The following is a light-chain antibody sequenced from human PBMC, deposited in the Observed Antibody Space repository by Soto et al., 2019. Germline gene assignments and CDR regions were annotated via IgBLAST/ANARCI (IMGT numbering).Light chain of an antibody. V-gene: IGKV3-11*01. Sequence: EIVLTQSPATLSLSPGERATLSCRASQSVSSYFAWYQQKPGQAPRLLIYDASNRATGIPARFSGSGSGTDFTLTISSLEPEDFAVYYCQQRSNWLFGGGTKVDIK. CDR1: QSVSSY. CDR2: DAS. CDR3: QQRSNWL. J-gene: IGKJ4*01.